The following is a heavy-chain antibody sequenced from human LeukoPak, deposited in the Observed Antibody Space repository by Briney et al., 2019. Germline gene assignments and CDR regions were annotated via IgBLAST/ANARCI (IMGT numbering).Heavy chain of an antibody. CDR1: GVSISSYH. D-gene: IGHD2-2*01. CDR2: VYASGST. Sequence: SETLSLTCNVSGVSISSYHWSWIGQPAGRGLEWIGRVYASGSTKYNPSLESRVTMSVDTSKNQFSLRLSSVTAADTAVYYCARGWGDGTSPLMAVWGQGTTVTVSS. V-gene: IGHV4-4*07. J-gene: IGHJ6*02. CDR3: ARGWGDGTSPLMAV.